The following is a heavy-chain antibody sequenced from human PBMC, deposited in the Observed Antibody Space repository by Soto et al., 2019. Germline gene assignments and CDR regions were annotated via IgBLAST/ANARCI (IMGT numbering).Heavy chain of an antibody. V-gene: IGHV3-23*01. CDR3: AKETTIFGVVIGNRFDP. Sequence: EVQLLESGGGLVQPGGSLRLSCAASGFTFSSYAMSWVRQAPGKGLEWVSAISVSGGSTYYADSVKGRFTISRDNSKNTLYLQMNSLRAEDTAVYYCAKETTIFGVVIGNRFDPWGQGTLVTVSS. D-gene: IGHD3-3*01. CDR2: ISVSGGST. J-gene: IGHJ5*02. CDR1: GFTFSSYA.